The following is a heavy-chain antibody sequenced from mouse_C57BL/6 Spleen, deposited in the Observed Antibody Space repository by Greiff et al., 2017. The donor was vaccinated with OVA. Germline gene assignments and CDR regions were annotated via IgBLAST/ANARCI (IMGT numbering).Heavy chain of an antibody. Sequence: VQLQQSGAELAKPGASVKLSCKASGYTFTSYWMHWVKQRPGQGLEWIGYINPSSGYTKYNQKFKDKATLTADKSSSTAYMQLSSMTYEDSAVYYWAEGYDDDGGVGYAMDYWGQGTSVTVSS. J-gene: IGHJ4*01. CDR1: GYTFTSYW. CDR2: INPSSGYT. CDR3: AEGYDDDGGVGYAMDY. V-gene: IGHV1-7*01. D-gene: IGHD2-4*01.